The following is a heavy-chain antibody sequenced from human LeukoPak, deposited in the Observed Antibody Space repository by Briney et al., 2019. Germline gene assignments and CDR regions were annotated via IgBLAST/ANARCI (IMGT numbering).Heavy chain of an antibody. Sequence: ASVKVSCKASGGTFSSYAISWVRQAPGQGLEWMGRIIPILGIANYAQKFQGRVTITADKSTSTAYMELSSLRSEDTAVYYCARAGNSLPLHWFDPWGQGTLVTVSS. CDR3: ARAGNSLPLHWFDP. D-gene: IGHD2-21*01. CDR1: GGTFSSYA. V-gene: IGHV1-69*04. J-gene: IGHJ5*02. CDR2: IIPILGIA.